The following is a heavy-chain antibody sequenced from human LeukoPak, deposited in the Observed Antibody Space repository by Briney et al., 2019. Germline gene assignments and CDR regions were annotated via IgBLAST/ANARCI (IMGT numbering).Heavy chain of an antibody. CDR1: GFTVSSSF. Sequence: GGSLRLTCAASGFTVSSSFLSWVRQAQGKGLEWVSVIYTGGSTYYADSVKGRFTISRDDSKNMVYLQMNSLRAEDTAVYFCSRDPAMTSGYGMDVWGQGTTVTVSS. CDR2: IYTGGST. V-gene: IGHV3-66*01. D-gene: IGHD4-11*01. CDR3: SRDPAMTSGYGMDV. J-gene: IGHJ6*02.